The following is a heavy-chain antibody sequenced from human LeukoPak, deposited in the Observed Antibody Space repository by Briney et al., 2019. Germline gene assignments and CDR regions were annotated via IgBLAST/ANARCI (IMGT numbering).Heavy chain of an antibody. V-gene: IGHV1-2*02. CDR1: GYTFTGYY. D-gene: IGHD1/OR15-1a*01. Sequence: GASVKVSCKASGYTFTGYYMHWVRQAPGQGLEWMGWINPNSGGTNYAQKFQGRVTMTRDTSISTAYMELSRLRSDDTAVYYCARDPEWLWNKRGAPYFDYWGQGTLVTVSS. CDR2: INPNSGGT. J-gene: IGHJ4*02. CDR3: ARDPEWLWNKRGAPYFDY.